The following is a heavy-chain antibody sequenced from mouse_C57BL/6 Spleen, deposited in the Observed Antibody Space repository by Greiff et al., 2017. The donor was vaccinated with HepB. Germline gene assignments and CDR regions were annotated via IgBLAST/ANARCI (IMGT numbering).Heavy chain of an antibody. CDR3: AGGWKMDY. Sequence: QVQLQQPGAELVKPGASVKMSCKASGSTFTSYWITWVKQRPGQGLEWIGDIYPGSGSTNYNEKFRSKATLTVEPSSSTADMQLSSLKSEDYAVYYCAGGWKMDYWGQGTSVTDSS. J-gene: IGHJ4*01. CDR2: IYPGSGST. CDR1: GSTFTSYW. V-gene: IGHV1-55*01. D-gene: IGHD3-3*01.